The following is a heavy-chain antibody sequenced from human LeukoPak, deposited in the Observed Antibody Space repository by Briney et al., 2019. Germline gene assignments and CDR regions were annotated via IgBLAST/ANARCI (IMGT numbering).Heavy chain of an antibody. Sequence: SETLSLTCSVSGGSFTNYYCNWIRQSPEKGLEWIGHISYSGSTNYNPSLKSRVTILVDTSNHQFSLKLSSMTAADTAVYYCATDGIRGGYWGQGTLVTVSS. J-gene: IGHJ4*02. CDR2: ISYSGST. CDR3: ATDGIRGGY. CDR1: GGSFTNYY. D-gene: IGHD3-10*01. V-gene: IGHV4-59*13.